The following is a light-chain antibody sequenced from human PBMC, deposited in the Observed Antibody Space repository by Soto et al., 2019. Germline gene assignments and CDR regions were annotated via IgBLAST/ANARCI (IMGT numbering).Light chain of an antibody. CDR2: KAS. V-gene: IGKV1-5*03. J-gene: IGKJ1*01. CDR3: QQYNDYSLWT. Sequence: DIEMTQSPSTLSASVGDRFTITCRASQSISTWLAWYQQKPGKAPKLLIYKASSLEGGVPSRFSGSGSGTEFTLTISSLQPDDFATYYCQQYNDYSLWTFGQGTKVEIK. CDR1: QSISTW.